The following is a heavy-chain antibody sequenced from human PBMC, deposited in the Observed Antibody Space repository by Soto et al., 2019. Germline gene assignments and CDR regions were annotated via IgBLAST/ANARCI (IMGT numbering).Heavy chain of an antibody. V-gene: IGHV3-11*01. D-gene: IGHD2-8*01. CDR1: GFTFSDYY. J-gene: IGHJ4*02. CDR3: VSWVSAHFDY. Sequence: GGSLRLSCAASGFTFSDYYMSWIRQAPGKGLEWVSYIGSSDNIIYYADSVKGRFTISRDNARNTLDLHMNSLRAEDTALYYCVSWVSAHFDYWGQGTLVTVSS. CDR2: IGSSDNII.